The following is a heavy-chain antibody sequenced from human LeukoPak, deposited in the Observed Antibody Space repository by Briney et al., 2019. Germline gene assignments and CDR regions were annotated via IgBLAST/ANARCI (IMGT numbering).Heavy chain of an antibody. D-gene: IGHD1-26*01. CDR1: GGSISSYY. CDR3: ARENSGSYRDFDY. V-gene: IGHV4-4*07. CDR2: IYTSGST. J-gene: IGHJ4*02. Sequence: SETLSLTCTVSGGSISSYYWSWIRQPAGKGLEWIGRIYTSGSTNYNASLRSRVSMSVDTSKNQFSLKLSSVTAADTAVFYCARENSGSYRDFDYWGQGTLVTVSS.